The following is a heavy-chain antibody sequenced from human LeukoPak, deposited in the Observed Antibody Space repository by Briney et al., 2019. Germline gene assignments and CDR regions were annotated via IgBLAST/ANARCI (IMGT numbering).Heavy chain of an antibody. CDR2: IKSKTDGATT. Sequence: GGSLRLSCTVSGFTVSSNSMSWVRQAPGKGLEWVGRIKSKTDGATTDYAAPVKGRFTISRDDSKNTLYLQMNSLKTEDTAVYYCTTDLLWFGELSGDYWGQGTLVTVSS. CDR3: TTDLLWFGELSGDY. CDR1: GFTVSSNS. V-gene: IGHV3-15*01. J-gene: IGHJ4*02. D-gene: IGHD3-10*01.